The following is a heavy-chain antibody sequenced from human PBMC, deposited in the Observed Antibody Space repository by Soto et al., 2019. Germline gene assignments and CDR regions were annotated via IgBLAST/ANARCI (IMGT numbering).Heavy chain of an antibody. CDR1: GGSISSYY. CDR2: IYYSGST. V-gene: IGHV4-59*12. CDR3: ARNRMSVSSSWYRAWFDP. Sequence: SETLSLTCTVSGGSISSYYWSWIRQPPGKGLEWIGYIYYSGSTNYNPSLKSRVTISVDTSKNQFSLKLSSVTAADTAVYYCARNRMSVSSSWYRAWFDPWGQGTLVTVSS. J-gene: IGHJ5*02. D-gene: IGHD6-13*01.